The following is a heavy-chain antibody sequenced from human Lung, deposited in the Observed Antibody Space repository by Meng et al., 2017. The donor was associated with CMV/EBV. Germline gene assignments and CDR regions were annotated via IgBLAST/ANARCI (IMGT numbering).Heavy chain of an antibody. J-gene: IGHJ4*02. Sequence: SCAASGFSFSDHYMSWIRQAPGKGLEWVSYISGNGNTIYYADSVKGRFTISRDNAKNSLYLQMNSLRVEDTAVYYCAREASGSYYAFYFDYWGQGTXVTVSS. CDR2: ISGNGNTI. V-gene: IGHV3-11*04. D-gene: IGHD1-26*01. CDR1: GFSFSDHY. CDR3: AREASGSYYAFYFDY.